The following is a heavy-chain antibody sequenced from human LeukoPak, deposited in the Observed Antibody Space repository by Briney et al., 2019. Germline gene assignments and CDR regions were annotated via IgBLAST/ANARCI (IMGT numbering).Heavy chain of an antibody. D-gene: IGHD3-22*01. CDR3: ARVGWYYDSSGYPDY. CDR1: GFTFSSYS. V-gene: IGHV3-21*01. CDR2: ISSSSSYI. Sequence: NPGGSLRLSCAASGFTFSSYSMNWVRQAPGKGLEWVSSISSSSSYIYYADSVKGRFTISRDNSKNTLYLQMNSLRAEDTAVYYCARVGWYYDSSGYPDYWGQGTLVTVSS. J-gene: IGHJ4*02.